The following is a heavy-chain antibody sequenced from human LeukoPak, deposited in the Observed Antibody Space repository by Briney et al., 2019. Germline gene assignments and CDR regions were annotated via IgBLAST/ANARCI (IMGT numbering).Heavy chain of an antibody. Sequence: PSETLSLTCTVSGGSISSGGYYWSWIRQPPGKGLEWIGYIYYSGSTNYNPSLKSRVVISVDTSKNQFSLKLASVTAADTAVYYCARVPLNGAWRFDYWGQGTLVTVSS. CDR2: IYYSGST. D-gene: IGHD7-27*01. CDR3: ARVPLNGAWRFDY. J-gene: IGHJ4*02. V-gene: IGHV4-61*08. CDR1: GGSISSGGYY.